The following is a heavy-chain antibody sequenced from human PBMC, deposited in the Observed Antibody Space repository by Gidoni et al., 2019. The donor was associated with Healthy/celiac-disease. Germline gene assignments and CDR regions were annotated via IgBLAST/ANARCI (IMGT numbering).Heavy chain of an antibody. CDR1: GGSFSGYY. J-gene: IGHJ5*02. CDR2: INHSGST. Sequence: QVQLQQWGAGLLKPSETLSLTCAVYGGSFSGYYWSWIRQPPGKGLEWIGEINHSGSTNYNPSLKSRVTISVDTSKNQFSLKLSSVTAADTAVYYCARGYSSSPRWFDPWGQGTLVTVSS. V-gene: IGHV4-34*01. D-gene: IGHD6-6*01. CDR3: ARGYSSSPRWFDP.